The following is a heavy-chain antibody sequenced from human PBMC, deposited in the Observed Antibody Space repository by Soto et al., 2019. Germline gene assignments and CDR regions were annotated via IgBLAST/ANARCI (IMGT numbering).Heavy chain of an antibody. CDR1: GFTFSSYS. D-gene: IGHD6-6*01. CDR2: ISSSSSTI. V-gene: IGHV3-48*01. Sequence: GGSLRLSCSASGFTFSSYSMNWVRQAPGKGLEWVSYISSSSSTIYYADSVKGRFTISRDNAKNSLYLQMNSLRAEDTAVYYCARVRIAARWPLAFDIWGQGTMVTVSS. J-gene: IGHJ3*02. CDR3: ARVRIAARWPLAFDI.